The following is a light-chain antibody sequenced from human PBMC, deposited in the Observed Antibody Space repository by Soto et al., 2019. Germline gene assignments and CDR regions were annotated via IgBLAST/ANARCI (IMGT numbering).Light chain of an antibody. CDR1: SSDVGGYNY. J-gene: IGLJ2*01. V-gene: IGLV2-8*01. CDR2: EVS. Sequence: QSALTQPPSASGSPGQSVTISCTGTSSDVGGYNYVSWYQQHPGKAPKLMISEVSKRPSGVPDRFSGSKSGNTAPLTVSGLQDEDEADYYCSSFAGNNNLVFGGGTKLTVL. CDR3: SSFAGNNNLV.